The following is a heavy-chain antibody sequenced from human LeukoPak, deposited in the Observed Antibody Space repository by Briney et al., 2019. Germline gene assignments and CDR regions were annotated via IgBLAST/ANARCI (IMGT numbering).Heavy chain of an antibody. J-gene: IGHJ4*02. CDR3: ATPFYCSSTSCSLPFDY. V-gene: IGHV3-23*01. Sequence: TGGSLRLSCAASGFTFSSYGMHWVRQAPGKGLEWVSAISGSGGSTYYADSVKGRFTISRDNSKNTLYLQMNSLRAEDTAVYYCATPFYCSSTSCSLPFDYWGQGTLVTVSS. CDR1: GFTFSSYG. D-gene: IGHD2-2*01. CDR2: ISGSGGST.